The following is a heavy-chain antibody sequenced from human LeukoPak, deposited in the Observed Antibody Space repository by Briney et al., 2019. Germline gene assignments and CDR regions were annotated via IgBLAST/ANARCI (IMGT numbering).Heavy chain of an antibody. CDR3: ARGLAVAALEYFQH. CDR1: GGTLSSYA. CDR2: IIPIFGTA. J-gene: IGHJ1*01. Sequence: SVKVSCKASGGTLSSYAISWVRQAPGQGLEWMGGIIPIFGTANYAQKFQGRVTITADESTSTAYMELSSLRSEDTAVYYCARGLAVAALEYFQHWGQGTLVTVSS. V-gene: IGHV1-69*01. D-gene: IGHD6-19*01.